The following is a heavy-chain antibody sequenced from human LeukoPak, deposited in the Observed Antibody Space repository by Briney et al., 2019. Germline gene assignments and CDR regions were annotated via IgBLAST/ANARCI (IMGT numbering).Heavy chain of an antibody. CDR3: TRTFLSGDGYKVGYFDY. CDR2: IYNSDNT. V-gene: IGHV3-53*01. J-gene: IGHJ4*02. CDR1: GLTLSSNY. D-gene: IGHD5-24*01. Sequence: TGGSLTLSCAASGLTLSSNYMSWVRQAPGKGLEWVSLIYNSDNTYYADSVKGRFTISRDNSKNTPFLQMNSLTAEVTAIHYCTRTFLSGDGYKVGYFDYWGQGTLVTVSS.